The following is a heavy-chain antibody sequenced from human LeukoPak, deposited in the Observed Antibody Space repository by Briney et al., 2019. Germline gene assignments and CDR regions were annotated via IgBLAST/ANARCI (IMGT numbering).Heavy chain of an antibody. D-gene: IGHD5-24*01. J-gene: IGHJ3*02. CDR1: GYTFTSYG. CDR2: ISAYNGNT. Sequence: ASVKVSCKASGYTFTSYGISRVRQAPGQGLEWMGWISAYNGNTHYAQKVQGRVTMTTDTSTSTAYMELRSLRSDDTAVYYCARGLQENLAWLQAFSAFDIWGQGTMVTVSS. CDR3: ARGLQENLAWLQAFSAFDI. V-gene: IGHV1-18*01.